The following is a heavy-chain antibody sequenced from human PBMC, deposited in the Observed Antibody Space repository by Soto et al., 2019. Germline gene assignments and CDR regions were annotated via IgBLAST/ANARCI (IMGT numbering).Heavy chain of an antibody. D-gene: IGHD2-2*01. Sequence: EVQLVESGGGLVQPGGSLRLSCAASGFTFSSYWIHWVRQAPGKGLVWVSRINSDGSSTTYAESVKGRFTISRDNAKNTLYLQMTSLRAEDTAVYYCARVSREVVPAAIDYWGQGTLVTVSS. CDR2: INSDGSST. CDR3: ARVSREVVPAAIDY. V-gene: IGHV3-74*01. J-gene: IGHJ4*02. CDR1: GFTFSSYW.